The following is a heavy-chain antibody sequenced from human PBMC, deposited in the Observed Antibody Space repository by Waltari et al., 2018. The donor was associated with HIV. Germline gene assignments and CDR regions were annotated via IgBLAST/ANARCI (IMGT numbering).Heavy chain of an antibody. CDR2: INPDNGDT. V-gene: IGHV1-2*04. CDR1: EYPFTTYH. CDR3: ARALSTTWHNLDY. Sequence: QVPLIQSGAEMKKPGASMKVSCKASEYPFTTYHIHCVRQAPGEVLEWMGWINPDNGDTQYAQKFQGWVSMTRDTYINTAYMNLTRLRSEDSAVYYCARALSTTWHNLDYWGQGTLVTVSS. D-gene: IGHD2-2*01. J-gene: IGHJ4*02.